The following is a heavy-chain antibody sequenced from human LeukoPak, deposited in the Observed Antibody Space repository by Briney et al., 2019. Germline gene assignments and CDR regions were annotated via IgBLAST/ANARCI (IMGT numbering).Heavy chain of an antibody. V-gene: IGHV3-11*04. CDR2: ISSSGSTI. CDR3: ARDTSIDAFDI. Sequence: GGSLRLSCAASGFTFSDYYMSWIRQAPGKGLEWVSYISSSGSTIYYADSVKGRFTISRDNAKNSLYLQMNSLRAKDTAVYYCARDTSIDAFDIWGQGTMVTVSS. CDR1: GFTFSDYY. J-gene: IGHJ3*02. D-gene: IGHD2/OR15-2a*01.